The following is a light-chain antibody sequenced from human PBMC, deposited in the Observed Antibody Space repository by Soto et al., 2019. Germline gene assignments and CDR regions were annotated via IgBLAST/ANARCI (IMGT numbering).Light chain of an antibody. V-gene: IGKV1-5*03. J-gene: IGKJ1*01. CDR1: QTINNW. CDR2: ATS. CDR3: QQYNSYSPAT. Sequence: PITQSPSTLSASVGDRVTIPCRASQTINNWLAWYQQKPGKAPKLLIYATSNLESGVPSRFSGSGSGTEFSLTISSLQPDDFATYYCQQYNSYSPATFGQGTKVDIK.